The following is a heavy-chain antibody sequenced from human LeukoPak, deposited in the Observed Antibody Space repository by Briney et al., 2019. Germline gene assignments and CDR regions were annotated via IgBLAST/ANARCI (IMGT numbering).Heavy chain of an antibody. V-gene: IGHV1-18*01. CDR1: GYAFTSYG. CDR2: ISGYNGDT. Sequence: ASVKVSCKASGYAFTSYGISWVRQAPGQGLEWMGWISGYNGDTNYAQKFQGRVTMTTDTSTTTAYLEVRSLRSDDTAVYYCARAGRHYLDSSGSPFDYWGQGSLVTVSS. D-gene: IGHD3-22*01. J-gene: IGHJ4*02. CDR3: ARAGRHYLDSSGSPFDY.